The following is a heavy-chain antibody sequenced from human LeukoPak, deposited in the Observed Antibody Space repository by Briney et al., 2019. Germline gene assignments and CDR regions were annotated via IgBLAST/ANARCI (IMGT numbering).Heavy chain of an antibody. CDR2: INTDGSST. D-gene: IGHD1-26*01. Sequence: GGSLRLSCAASGFTFSSYWMHWVRQAPGKGLVWVSRINTDGSSTSYADSVKGRFTISRDNSKNTLYLQMNSLRAEDTAVYYCAKDLVGATPGPLFDYWGQGTLVTVSS. J-gene: IGHJ4*02. CDR1: GFTFSSYW. CDR3: AKDLVGATPGPLFDY. V-gene: IGHV3-74*01.